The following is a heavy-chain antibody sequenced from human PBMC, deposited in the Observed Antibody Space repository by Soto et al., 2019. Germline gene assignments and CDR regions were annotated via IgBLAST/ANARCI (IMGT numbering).Heavy chain of an antibody. D-gene: IGHD3-10*01. CDR3: ARERGSAPGV. CDR2: IIPIFGAV. V-gene: IGHV1-69*12. CDR1: GGPFSSYT. Sequence: QVQLVQSGAEVTKPGSSVKVSCKASGGPFSSYTISWVRQAPGQGLEWMGGIIPIFGAVNYAPKFQGRVTITADESTSTAYMELSSLRSEDTAVYYCARERGSAPGVWGQGTTVTVSS. J-gene: IGHJ6*02.